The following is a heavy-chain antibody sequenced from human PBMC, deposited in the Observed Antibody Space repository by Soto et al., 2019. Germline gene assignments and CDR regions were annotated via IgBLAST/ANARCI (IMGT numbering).Heavy chain of an antibody. CDR3: ARGPGG. D-gene: IGHD1-26*01. Sequence: QVQLQESGPGLVKPSQTLSLTCTVSGGSISSGGYYWSWIRQHPGKGLEWIGTIDYSGRTYYNPSLKSRVTISVDPSKNLFSLKLNSVTAAVTAGHYGARGPGGWSQGTMVNVSS. CDR1: GGSISSGGYY. CDR2: IDYSGRT. J-gene: IGHJ4*02. V-gene: IGHV4-31*03.